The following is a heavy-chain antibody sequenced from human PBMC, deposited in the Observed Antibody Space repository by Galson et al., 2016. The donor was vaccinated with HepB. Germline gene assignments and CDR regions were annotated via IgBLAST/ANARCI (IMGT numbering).Heavy chain of an antibody. CDR1: GFRFSSYA. V-gene: IGHV3-23*01. D-gene: IGHD3-16*01. Sequence: SLRLSCAASGFRFSSYAVSWVRQAPGKGLEWVSGISGSGGRTYYADSVKGRFTISRDNSKNTLSLQMNSLRAEDTALYYCAKDLGDRLVIVYYYMDAWGNRAQVTLTS. J-gene: IGHJ6*03. CDR3: AKDLGDRLVIVYYYMDA. CDR2: ISGSGGRT.